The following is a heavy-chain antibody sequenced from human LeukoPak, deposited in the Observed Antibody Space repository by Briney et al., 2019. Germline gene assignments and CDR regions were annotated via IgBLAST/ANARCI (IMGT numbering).Heavy chain of an antibody. CDR3: ARGDCSGGSCDAFDI. CDR2: IYHSGST. CDR1: GGSISSGGYS. V-gene: IGHV4-30-2*01. Sequence: SQTLSLTCAVSGGSISSGGYSWSWLRQPPGKGLEWVVYIYHSGSTYYNPSLKSRVTISVYRSKNPFSLKLSSVTAADTAVYYCARGDCSGGSCDAFDIWGQGTMVTVSS. D-gene: IGHD2-15*01. J-gene: IGHJ3*02.